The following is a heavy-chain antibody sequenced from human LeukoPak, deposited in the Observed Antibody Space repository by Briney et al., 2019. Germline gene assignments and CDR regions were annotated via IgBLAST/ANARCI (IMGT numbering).Heavy chain of an antibody. CDR1: GFTFSSYA. D-gene: IGHD2-2*01. V-gene: IGHV3-23*01. Sequence: PGGSLRLSCAASGFTFSSYAMSWVRQAPGKGLEWVSAISGSGGSTYYADSVKGRFTISRDNSKNTLYLQMNSLRAEDTAVYYCAKVDCSSTSCPIDYWGQGTLVTVSS. J-gene: IGHJ4*02. CDR3: AKVDCSSTSCPIDY. CDR2: ISGSGGST.